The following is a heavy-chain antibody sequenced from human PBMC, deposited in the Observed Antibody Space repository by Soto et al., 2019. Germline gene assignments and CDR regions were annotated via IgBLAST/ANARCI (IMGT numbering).Heavy chain of an antibody. CDR1: GASITDSY. Sequence: QMQMQESGPRLVKPSETLSLTCTVSGASITDSYGSWIRQPPEKGLEWIGYIYFSGVATYNPALKSRATMSRDTSKNEFSLKLTSGTGADTAIYYCARGDSDLAVSEDAYWGQGTLVTVSS. CDR3: ARGDSDLAVSEDAY. D-gene: IGHD2-15*01. J-gene: IGHJ1*01. CDR2: IYFSGVA. V-gene: IGHV4-59*01.